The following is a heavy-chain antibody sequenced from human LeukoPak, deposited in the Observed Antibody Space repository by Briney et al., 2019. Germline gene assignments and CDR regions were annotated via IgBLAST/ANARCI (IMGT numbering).Heavy chain of an antibody. Sequence: SETLSLTCTVSGGSISSSSYYWGWIRQPPGKGLEWIGGIYYSGSTYYNPSLKSRVTISVDTSKNQFSLKLSSVTAADTAVYYCASSTYYYGSPSYYFDYWGQGTLVTVSS. CDR2: IYYSGST. CDR3: ASSTYYYGSPSYYFDY. D-gene: IGHD3-10*01. CDR1: GGSISSSSYY. V-gene: IGHV4-39*01. J-gene: IGHJ4*02.